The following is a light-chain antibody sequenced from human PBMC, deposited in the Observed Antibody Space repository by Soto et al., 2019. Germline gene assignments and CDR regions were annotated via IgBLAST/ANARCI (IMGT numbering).Light chain of an antibody. CDR1: QSVNSY. CDR3: QHRSNWPST. CDR2: DAS. Sequence: EIVLTQSPATLSLSPGDRATLSCRASQSVNSYLAWYQQKPGQAPRLLLYDASNRATGIPARFSGSGSGTDFTLTISSLEPEDFAVYYGQHRSNWPSTFGGGTKVEIK. V-gene: IGKV3-11*01. J-gene: IGKJ4*01.